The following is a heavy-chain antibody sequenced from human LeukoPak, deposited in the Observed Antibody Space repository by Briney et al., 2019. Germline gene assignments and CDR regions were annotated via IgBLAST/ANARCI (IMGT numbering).Heavy chain of an antibody. CDR1: GGSISNTNYF. J-gene: IGHJ5*02. D-gene: IGHD1-7*01. V-gene: IGHV4-61*02. Sequence: SETLSLTCTVSGGSISNTNYFWGWIRQPPGKGLEWIGRIYTSGSTNYNPSLKSRVTISVDTSKNQFSLKLSSVTAADTAVYYCARERKNSNCLDPWGQGTLVTVSS. CDR2: IYTSGST. CDR3: ARERKNSNCLDP.